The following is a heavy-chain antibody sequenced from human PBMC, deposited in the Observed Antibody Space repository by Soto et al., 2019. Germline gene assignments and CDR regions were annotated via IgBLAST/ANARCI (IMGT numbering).Heavy chain of an antibody. CDR2: IRVHKGNT. CDR3: VRDLDGSGSYYTDY. Sequence: QVHLVQSGVEVEKPGASVKVSCKASGYNFINYGITWVRQAPGQGIEWMGWIRVHKGNTNYAQKFQGRVTMSTDTSTSTAYMELRSLRPDDTAVYYCVRDLDGSGSYYTDYWGPGTLVIVSS. CDR1: GYNFINYG. J-gene: IGHJ4*02. V-gene: IGHV1-18*01. D-gene: IGHD3-10*01.